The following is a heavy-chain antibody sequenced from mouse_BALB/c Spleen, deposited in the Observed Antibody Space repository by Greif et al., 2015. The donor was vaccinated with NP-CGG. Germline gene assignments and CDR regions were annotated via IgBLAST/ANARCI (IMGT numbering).Heavy chain of an antibody. D-gene: IGHD2-12*01. CDR3: TTSDY. CDR1: GYTFTSYV. CDR2: INPYNDGT. Sequence: VQLQQSGPELVKPGASVKLSCKASGYTFTSYVMHWVKQKPGQGLEWIGSINPYNDGTKYNEKFKGKATLTSDKSYSAADRELRSLTSADSAASDWTTSDYRGQGTTLTVSS. V-gene: IGHV1-14*01. J-gene: IGHJ2*01.